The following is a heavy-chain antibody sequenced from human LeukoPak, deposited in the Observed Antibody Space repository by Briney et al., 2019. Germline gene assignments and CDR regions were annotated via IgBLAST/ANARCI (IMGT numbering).Heavy chain of an antibody. D-gene: IGHD5-12*01. CDR1: GGTFSRHA. Sequence: ASVKVSCKASGGTFSRHAISWVRQAPGQGLEWVGGIIPIFGTTNYAQKFQGRVTTTTDESTSTGYMELRSLRSDDTAVYYCARGDSGYDYGFDNWGQGTLVTVSS. V-gene: IGHV1-69*05. CDR3: ARGDSGYDYGFDN. J-gene: IGHJ4*02. CDR2: IIPIFGTT.